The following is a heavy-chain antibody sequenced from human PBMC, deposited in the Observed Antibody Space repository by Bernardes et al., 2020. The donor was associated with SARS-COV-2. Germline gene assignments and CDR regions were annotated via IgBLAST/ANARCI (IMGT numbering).Heavy chain of an antibody. CDR3: AREPAALYAMDV. CDR2: IYYSGST. CDR1: GDSFSSYY. V-gene: IGHV4-59*01. J-gene: IGHJ6*02. Sequence: SETLSLTCSVSGDSFSSYYWSWIRQPPGKGLEWIGYIYYSGSTNYNPSLKSRVTMSVDTSKNQFSLKLNSVTAADTAVYYCAREPAALYAMDVWGQGTTVTVSS. D-gene: IGHD2-2*01.